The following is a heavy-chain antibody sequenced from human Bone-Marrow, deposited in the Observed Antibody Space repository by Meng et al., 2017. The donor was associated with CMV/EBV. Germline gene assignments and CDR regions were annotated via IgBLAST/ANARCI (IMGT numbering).Heavy chain of an antibody. CDR2: IIPIFGTA. Sequence: SVKVSCKASGGTFSSYAISWVRQAPGQGLEWMGGIIPIFGTANYAQKFQGRVTITTDESTSTAYMELSSLRSEDTAVYYCARSLGGCSSTSCLDYYYGMDVWGQGTTVNVSS. J-gene: IGHJ6*02. CDR1: GGTFSSYA. CDR3: ARSLGGCSSTSCLDYYYGMDV. D-gene: IGHD2-2*01. V-gene: IGHV1-69*05.